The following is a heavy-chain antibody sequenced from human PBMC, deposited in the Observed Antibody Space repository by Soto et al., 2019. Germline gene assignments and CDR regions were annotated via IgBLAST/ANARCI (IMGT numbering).Heavy chain of an antibody. D-gene: IGHD3-22*01. J-gene: IGHJ6*02. V-gene: IGHV4-39*01. CDR1: GGSISSSSYY. CDR3: ARRLYYDSSGFEGGGMDV. Sequence: QLQLQESGPGLVKPSETLSLTCTVSGGSISSSSYYWGWIRQPPGKGLEWIGSIYYSGSTYYNPSLKSRVTISLDTSKNNFSLKLSSVTAADTAVYYCARRLYYDSSGFEGGGMDVWGQGTTVTVSS. CDR2: IYYSGST.